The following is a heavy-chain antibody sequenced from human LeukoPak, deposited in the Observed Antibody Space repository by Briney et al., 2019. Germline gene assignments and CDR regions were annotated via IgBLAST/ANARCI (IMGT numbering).Heavy chain of an antibody. CDR1: GGTFSSYA. V-gene: IGHV1-69*05. CDR2: TIPMFGAP. Sequence: ASVKVSCKASGGTFSSYAITWVRQAPGQGLEWMGGTIPMFGAPDYAQKFQGRVTTTTDESTSTAYMELSSLRSEDTAVYYCARDRGGFDPWGRGTLVTVSS. CDR3: ARDRGGFDP. J-gene: IGHJ5*02.